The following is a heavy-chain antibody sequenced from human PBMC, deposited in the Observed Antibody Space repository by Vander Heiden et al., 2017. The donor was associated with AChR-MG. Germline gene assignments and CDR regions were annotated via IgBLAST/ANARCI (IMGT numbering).Heavy chain of an antibody. CDR2: INHSGST. V-gene: IGHV4-34*01. CDR3: ARVGYSGYDLLGYYYGMDV. Sequence: HVQLPQCGAGLLKPSETLSLTCSVYVGSLSGSHGSGIRQPPGKGLEWSGEINHSGSTNYNPSVKSRVTISVDTYKNQFYLKLSSVTAADTAVYYCARVGYSGYDLLGYYYGMDVWGQGTTVTVSS. CDR1: VGSLSGSH. D-gene: IGHD5-12*01. J-gene: IGHJ6*02.